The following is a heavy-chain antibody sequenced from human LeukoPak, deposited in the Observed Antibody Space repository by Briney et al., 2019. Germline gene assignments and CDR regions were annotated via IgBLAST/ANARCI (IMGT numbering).Heavy chain of an antibody. V-gene: IGHV3-23*01. CDR1: GFTFINAW. CDR2: ISGSGGST. J-gene: IGHJ4*02. D-gene: IGHD6-13*01. CDR3: AKRSIAAAFGY. Sequence: GGSLRLSCAASGFTFINAWMAWVRQAPGKGLEWVSAISGSGGSTYYADSVKGRFTISRDNSKNTLYLQMNSLRAEDTAVYYCAKRSIAAAFGYWGQGTLVTVSS.